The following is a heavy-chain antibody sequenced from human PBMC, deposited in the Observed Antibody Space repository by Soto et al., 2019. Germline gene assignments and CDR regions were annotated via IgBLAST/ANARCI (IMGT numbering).Heavy chain of an antibody. CDR1: GFTFSRYW. J-gene: IGHJ5*02. D-gene: IGHD3-10*01. V-gene: IGHV3-74*01. Sequence: EVQLVESGGGLVQPGGSLRLSCAASGFTFSRYWMHWVRQAPGKGLGWVSRINSDGSSTSYADSVKGRFTISRDNAQNTLYLQMNSLRAEDTAVYYCARVRFGEFNWCDPWGQGTLVTVSS. CDR3: ARVRFGEFNWCDP. CDR2: INSDGSST.